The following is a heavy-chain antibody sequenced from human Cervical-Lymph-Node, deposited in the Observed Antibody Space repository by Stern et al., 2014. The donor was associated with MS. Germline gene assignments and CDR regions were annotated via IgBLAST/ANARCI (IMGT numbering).Heavy chain of an antibody. CDR3: AREGIPGAGGTFDN. D-gene: IGHD1-26*01. J-gene: IGHJ4*02. CDR1: GGTFSSYT. Sequence: VQLVQSGAEVKKPGSSVKVSCKVSGGTFSSYTINWVRQATGQGLEWMGSIIPIFATTNYAQTFQGKVTITADGSTSTAYMEVSSLRSEDTAVDYCAREGIPGAGGTFDNWGQGTLVIVSS. CDR2: IIPIFATT. V-gene: IGHV1-69*18.